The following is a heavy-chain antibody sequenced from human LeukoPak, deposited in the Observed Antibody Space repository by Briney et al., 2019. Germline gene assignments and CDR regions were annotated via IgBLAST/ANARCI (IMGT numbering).Heavy chain of an antibody. Sequence: GGSLRLSCAASGFTFSSYSINWVRRAPGKGLEWVSYISSSSGTIYYADSVKGRFTISRDNSKNTLYLQMNSLRAEDTAVYYCARDRRTTVTTYWFDPWGQGTLVTVSS. CDR3: ARDRRTTVTTYWFDP. D-gene: IGHD4-11*01. CDR2: ISSSSGTI. V-gene: IGHV3-48*01. CDR1: GFTFSSYS. J-gene: IGHJ5*02.